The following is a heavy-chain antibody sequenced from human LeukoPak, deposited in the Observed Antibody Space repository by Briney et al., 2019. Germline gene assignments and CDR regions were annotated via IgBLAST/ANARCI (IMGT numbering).Heavy chain of an antibody. D-gene: IGHD2-2*01. CDR3: ARDYCSSTSCYVMDYYYYMDV. Sequence: GGSLRLSCAAPGFTFSSYAMHWVRQAPGKGLEWVAVISYDGSNKYYADSVKGRFTISRDNSKNTLYLQMNSLRAEDTAVYYCARDYCSSTSCYVMDYYYYMDVWGKGTTVTVSS. CDR1: GFTFSSYA. CDR2: ISYDGSNK. V-gene: IGHV3-30*04. J-gene: IGHJ6*03.